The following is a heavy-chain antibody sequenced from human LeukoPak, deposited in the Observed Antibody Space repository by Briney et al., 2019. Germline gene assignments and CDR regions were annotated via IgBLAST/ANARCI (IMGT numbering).Heavy chain of an antibody. D-gene: IGHD3-22*01. CDR3: AKKRDSNGYSYFFDY. CDR2: VTGSGIST. Sequence: PGGSLRLSCVASGFTFNNYAMNWVRQAPGKGLEWVSTVTGSGISTYYGDSVKGRFTISRDNSNNTVYLQMNSLRAEDTAIYYCAKKRDSNGYSYFFDYWGQGTLSPSPQ. CDR1: GFTFNNYA. V-gene: IGHV3-23*01. J-gene: IGHJ4*02.